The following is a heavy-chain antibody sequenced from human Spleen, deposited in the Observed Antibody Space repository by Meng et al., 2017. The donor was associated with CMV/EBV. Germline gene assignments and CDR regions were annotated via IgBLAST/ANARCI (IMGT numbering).Heavy chain of an antibody. CDR3: ARQFDSSSPYFDI. V-gene: IGHV4-4*02. CDR2: IYHSGST. Sequence: VSGGSISSSNWWSWVRQPPGKGLEWIGEIYHSGSTNYNPSLKSRVTISVDKSKNQFSLKLSSVTAADTAVYYCARQFDSSSPYFDIWGQGTMVTVSS. CDR1: GGSISSSNW. D-gene: IGHD6-6*01. J-gene: IGHJ3*02.